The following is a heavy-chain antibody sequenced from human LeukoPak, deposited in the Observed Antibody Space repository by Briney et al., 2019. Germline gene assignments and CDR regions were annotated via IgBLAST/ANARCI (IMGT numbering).Heavy chain of an antibody. V-gene: IGHV4-59*08. CDR1: GFSFGSFA. Sequence: PGGSLRLSCAASGFSFGSFAMSWVRQAPGKGLEWIGYIYYSETTNYNPSLKSRVTISVDTSKNQASLKLSSVTAADTAVYYCARGPEDFFDYWGQGTLVTVSS. J-gene: IGHJ4*02. CDR3: ARGPEDFFDY. CDR2: IYYSETT.